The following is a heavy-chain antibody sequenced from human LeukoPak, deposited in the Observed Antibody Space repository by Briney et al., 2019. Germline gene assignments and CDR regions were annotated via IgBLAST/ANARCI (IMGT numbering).Heavy chain of an antibody. V-gene: IGHV4-34*01. Sequence: PSETLSLTCAVYGGSFSGYYWSWIRQPPGKGLEWIGSIYYSGSTYYNPSLKSRVTISVDTSKNQFSLKLSSVTAADTAVYYCARQGLQYYFDYWGQGTLVTVSS. J-gene: IGHJ4*02. CDR2: IYYSGST. CDR3: ARQGLQYYFDY. D-gene: IGHD6-25*01. CDR1: GGSFSGYY.